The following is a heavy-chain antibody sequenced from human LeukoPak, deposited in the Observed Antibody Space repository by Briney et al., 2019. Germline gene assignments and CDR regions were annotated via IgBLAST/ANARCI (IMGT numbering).Heavy chain of an antibody. D-gene: IGHD1-26*01. CDR2: ISGNSVTI. J-gene: IGHJ4*02. Sequence: GGSLRLSCAASGFTFSIYDMSWVRQAPGQGLEWVSAISGNSVTIYYADSVKGRFTISRDNSKNTLYLQMYSLRAEDTAVYYCAKILSGTYSFDLWGQGTLVTVSS. CDR1: GFTFSIYD. CDR3: AKILSGTYSFDL. V-gene: IGHV3-23*01.